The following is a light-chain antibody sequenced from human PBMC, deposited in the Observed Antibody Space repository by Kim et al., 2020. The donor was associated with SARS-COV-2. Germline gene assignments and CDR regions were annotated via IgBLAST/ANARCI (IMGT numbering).Light chain of an antibody. CDR2: GAS. CDR1: QSVNNNY. J-gene: IGKJ4*01. V-gene: IGKV3-20*01. Sequence: LSPGERAYLSCRASQSVNNNYLAWYQQKPGRAPRLLSYGASNRATGIPDRFSGSGSGTDFTLTISRLEPEDFSVYYCQQYGRSLTFGGGTKVDIK. CDR3: QQYGRSLT.